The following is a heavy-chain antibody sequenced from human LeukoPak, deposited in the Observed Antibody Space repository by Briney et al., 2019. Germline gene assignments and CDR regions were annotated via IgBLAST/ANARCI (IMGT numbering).Heavy chain of an antibody. D-gene: IGHD3-22*01. J-gene: IGHJ3*02. V-gene: IGHV3-53*01. Sequence: GGSLRLSCAASGFTVSNKYMTWVRQAPGKGLEWVSLIYSDGRTYYADSAKGRCTISRDGSKNTLYLQMSSLRVEDTAVYYCARGLFLSGYLDAFDIWGQGTVVTVSS. CDR3: ARGLFLSGYLDAFDI. CDR1: GFTVSNKY. CDR2: IYSDGRT.